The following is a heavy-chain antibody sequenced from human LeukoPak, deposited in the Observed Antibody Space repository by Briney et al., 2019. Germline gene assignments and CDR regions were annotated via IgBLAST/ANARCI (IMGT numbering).Heavy chain of an antibody. Sequence: GGSLRLSCAASGFSFSSYGMSWVRQAPGKGLEWVSAISDSDGSTYYADSVKGRFTISRDNSRNTLYLQMNSLRAEDTAVYYCAKRSDYGGNRDYFDSWGQGTLVTVSS. D-gene: IGHD4-23*01. CDR2: ISDSDGST. CDR1: GFSFSSYG. V-gene: IGHV3-23*01. CDR3: AKRSDYGGNRDYFDS. J-gene: IGHJ4*02.